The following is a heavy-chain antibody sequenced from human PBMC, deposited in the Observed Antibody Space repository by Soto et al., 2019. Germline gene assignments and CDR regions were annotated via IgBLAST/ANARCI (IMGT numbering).Heavy chain of an antibody. CDR1: GGSIRRGGYL. CDR2: IYYSGST. Sequence: TPSPPCTVPGGSIRRGGYLLGWVPPHPGKGLGWIGYIYYSGSTYYNPSLKSRVTISVDTSKNQFSLKLSSVTAADTAVYYCARSTPRFFDSSGFHPGRFDPWGQGTLVTV. D-gene: IGHD3-22*01. J-gene: IGHJ5*02. V-gene: IGHV4-31*03. CDR3: ARSTPRFFDSSGFHPGRFDP.